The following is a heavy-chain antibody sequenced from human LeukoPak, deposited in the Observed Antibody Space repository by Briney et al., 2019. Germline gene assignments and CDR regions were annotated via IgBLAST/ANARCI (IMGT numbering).Heavy chain of an antibody. Sequence: SGTLSLTCAVSGGSISSYYWSWIRQPPGKGLEWIGYIYYSGSTNYNPSLKSRVTISVDTSKNQFSLKLSSVTAADTAVYYCARGGDFGVVRTTSFDYWGQGTLVTVSS. J-gene: IGHJ4*02. CDR2: IYYSGST. D-gene: IGHD3-3*01. V-gene: IGHV4-59*01. CDR3: ARGGDFGVVRTTSFDY. CDR1: GGSISSYY.